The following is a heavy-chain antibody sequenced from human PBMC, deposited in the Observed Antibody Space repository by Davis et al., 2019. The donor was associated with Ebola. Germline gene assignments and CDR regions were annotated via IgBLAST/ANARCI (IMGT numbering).Heavy chain of an antibody. D-gene: IGHD1-1*01. Sequence: AASVKVSCKTSGYTFTSYDINWVRQAPGQALEWMGWITPFNGNTNYAQKFQDRVTITRDRSMSTAYMELSSLRSEDTAMYYCARGPTGTTGDAFDIWGQGTMVTVSS. J-gene: IGHJ3*02. V-gene: IGHV1-45*02. CDR2: ITPFNGNT. CDR3: ARGPTGTTGDAFDI. CDR1: GYTFTSYD.